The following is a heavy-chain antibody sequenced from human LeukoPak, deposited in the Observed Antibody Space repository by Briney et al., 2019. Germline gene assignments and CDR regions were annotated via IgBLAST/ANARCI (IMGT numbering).Heavy chain of an antibody. Sequence: SETLSLTCTVSGGSISNYYWSWIRQPPGKGLEWIGYIYYSGGTNYNPSLKSRVTISLDTSKNQFSLKLSSVTAADTAVYYCARGGIVGSRTNWFDPWGQGILVTVSS. CDR3: ARGGIVGSRTNWFDP. D-gene: IGHD1-26*01. J-gene: IGHJ5*02. V-gene: IGHV4-59*01. CDR2: IYYSGGT. CDR1: GGSISNYY.